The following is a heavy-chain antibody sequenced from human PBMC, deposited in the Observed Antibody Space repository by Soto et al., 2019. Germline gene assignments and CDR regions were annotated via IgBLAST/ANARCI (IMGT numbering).Heavy chain of an antibody. J-gene: IGHJ4*02. Sequence: ASVKVSCKASGYTFTSYDINWVRQATGQGLEWMGWMNPNSGNTGYAQKFQGRVTMTRNTSISTAYMELNSLRSEDTAVYYCARALVDYVWGSYRYGYFDYWGQGTLVTVSS. CDR3: ARALVDYVWGSYRYGYFDY. D-gene: IGHD3-16*02. V-gene: IGHV1-8*01. CDR2: MNPNSGNT. CDR1: GYTFTSYD.